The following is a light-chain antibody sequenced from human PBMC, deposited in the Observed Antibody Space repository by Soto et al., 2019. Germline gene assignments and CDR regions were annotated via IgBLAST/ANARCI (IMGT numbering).Light chain of an antibody. CDR1: INDVGGYNY. V-gene: IGLV2-14*01. J-gene: IGLJ2*01. CDR3: SSYTSITTLVV. CDR2: EVS. Sequence: QSALTQPASVSGSPGQSITISCSGTINDVGGYNYVSWYQQHPGKAPKLMIYEVSNRPSGISNRFYGSKSGNTASLTISGLQAEDEADYYCSSYTSITTLVVFGGGTKLTVL.